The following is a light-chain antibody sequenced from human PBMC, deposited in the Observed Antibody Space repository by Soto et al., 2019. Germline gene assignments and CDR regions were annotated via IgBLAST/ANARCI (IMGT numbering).Light chain of an antibody. CDR2: EVT. J-gene: IGLJ1*01. CDR3: SSLAADHNNHYV. Sequence: QSALTQPPSASGSPGQSVTISCTGTSSDVGRYNFVSWYQQHPGKAPKLMIFEVTKRPSGVPDRFSGSKSGNTASLTVSGLQAEDEADYYCSSLAADHNNHYVFGTGTKGHRP. V-gene: IGLV2-8*01. CDR1: SSDVGRYNF.